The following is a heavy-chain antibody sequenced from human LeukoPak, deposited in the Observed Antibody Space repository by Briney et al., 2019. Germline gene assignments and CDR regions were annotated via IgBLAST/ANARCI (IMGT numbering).Heavy chain of an antibody. J-gene: IGHJ4*02. CDR1: GYTFTGYY. V-gene: IGHV1-2*02. CDR2: INPNSGGT. Sequence: GASVKDSCKASGYTFTGYYMHWMRQAPRQGLEWMGWINPNSGGTNYAQKFQGRVTMTRDTSISTAYMELSRLRSDDTAVYYCATPVGILTGYYNFDYWGQGTLVTVSS. CDR3: ATPVGILTGYYNFDY. D-gene: IGHD3-9*01.